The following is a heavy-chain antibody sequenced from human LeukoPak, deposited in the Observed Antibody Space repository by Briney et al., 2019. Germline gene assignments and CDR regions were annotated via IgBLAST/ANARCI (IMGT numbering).Heavy chain of an antibody. CDR3: AKDSTDYGDGSINYYYYYYMDV. D-gene: IGHD4-17*01. CDR1: GFTFGDYA. Sequence: GGSLRLSCTASGFTFGDYAMSWFRQAPGKGLEWVGFIRSKAYGGTTEYAASVKGRFTISRDDSKSIAYLQMNSLKTEDTAVYYCAKDSTDYGDGSINYYYYYYMDVWGKGTTVTISS. CDR2: IRSKAYGGTT. V-gene: IGHV3-49*03. J-gene: IGHJ6*03.